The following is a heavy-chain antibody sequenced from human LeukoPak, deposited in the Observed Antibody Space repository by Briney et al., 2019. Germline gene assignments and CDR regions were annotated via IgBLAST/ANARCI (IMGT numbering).Heavy chain of an antibody. V-gene: IGHV3-7*01. D-gene: IGHD3-3*01. CDR1: GFTFNKFW. CDR3: ARVGYSDFWSGYYWDY. Sequence: GGSLRLSCATSGFTFNKFWMTWVRQAPGKGLEWVANIKQDGSEKYYVDSVQGRFIISRDNARNSLYLQMNSLRAEDTAVYYCARVGYSDFWSGYYWDYWGQGTLATVSS. J-gene: IGHJ4*02. CDR2: IKQDGSEK.